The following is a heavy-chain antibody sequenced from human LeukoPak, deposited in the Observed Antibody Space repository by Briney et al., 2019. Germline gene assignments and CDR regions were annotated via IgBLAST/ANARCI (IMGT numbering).Heavy chain of an antibody. CDR1: SGSISTSNSY. Sequence: SETLSLTCTVSSGSISTSNSYWGWIRQPPGKGLEWIGSIYYSGNTYYNASLKSQVSISIDTSKNQFSLRLTSVTAADTAVYYCARQTGSGLFILPGGQGTLVTVSS. V-gene: IGHV4-39*01. CDR2: IYYSGNT. CDR3: ARQTGSGLFILP. D-gene: IGHD3/OR15-3a*01. J-gene: IGHJ4*02.